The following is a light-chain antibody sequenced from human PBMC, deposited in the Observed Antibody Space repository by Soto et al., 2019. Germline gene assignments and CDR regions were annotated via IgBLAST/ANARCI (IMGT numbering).Light chain of an antibody. J-gene: IGKJ2*01. V-gene: IGKV2-30*01. CDR2: KAS. CDR3: VQGAHWPRRT. CDR1: QSLVYSDGNAY. Sequence: DVVLTQSPLSLPVILGQPASISCRSSQSLVYSDGNAYLNWFHQMPGQSPRRLIYKASKRDSVVPDRSSCSGSGTDFALKISGVEAEDVGVYYCVQGAHWPRRTFGQGTKREIK.